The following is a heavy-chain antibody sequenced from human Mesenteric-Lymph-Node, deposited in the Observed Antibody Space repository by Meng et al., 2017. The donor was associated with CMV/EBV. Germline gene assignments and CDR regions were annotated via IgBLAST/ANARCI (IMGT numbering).Heavy chain of an antibody. D-gene: IGHD1-1*01. CDR3: AKESGTTGTFDF. J-gene: IGHJ4*02. Sequence: SCADSGFSFGNYLMSGVRQAPGKGLEWVSGMNGNGVNTYHADSVKGRFTISRDNSKNTLYLHMDSLRAEDTAVYYCAKESGTTGTFDFWGQGTLVTVSS. CDR1: GFSFGNYL. CDR2: MNGNGVNT. V-gene: IGHV3-23*01.